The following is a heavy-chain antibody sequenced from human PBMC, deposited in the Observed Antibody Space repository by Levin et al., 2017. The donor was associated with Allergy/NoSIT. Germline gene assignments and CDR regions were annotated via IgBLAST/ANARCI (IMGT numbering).Heavy chain of an antibody. CDR2: INPNSGGT. CDR1: GYTFTGYY. CDR3: ARGSRRGAPYYYGMDG. Sequence: ASVKVSCKASGYTFTGYYMHWVRQAPGQGLEWMGWINPNSGGTNYEQKFLGRVTMTRDTSISTAYMELSRLRSDDTAVYYCARGSRRGAPYYYGMDGWGQGTTVTVSS. D-gene: IGHD2-2*01. V-gene: IGHV1-2*02. J-gene: IGHJ6*02.